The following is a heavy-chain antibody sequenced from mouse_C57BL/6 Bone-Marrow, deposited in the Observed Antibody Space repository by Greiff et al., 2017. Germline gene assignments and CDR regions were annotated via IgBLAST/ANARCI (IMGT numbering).Heavy chain of an antibody. CDR3: ARPVYGYYFDY. CDR1: GFTFSSYT. V-gene: IGHV5-9*01. D-gene: IGHD1-1*01. J-gene: IGHJ2*01. Sequence: EVQGVESGGGLVKPGGSLKLSCAASGFTFSSYTMSWVRQTPEKRLEWVATISGGGGNTYYPDSVKGRFTISRDNAKNTLYLHMSSLRSEDTALYYCARPVYGYYFDYWGQGTTLTVSS. CDR2: ISGGGGNT.